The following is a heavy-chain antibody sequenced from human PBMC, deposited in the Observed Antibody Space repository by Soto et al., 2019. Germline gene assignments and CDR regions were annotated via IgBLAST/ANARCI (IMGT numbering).Heavy chain of an antibody. D-gene: IGHD2-15*01. J-gene: IGHJ2*01. CDR2: ISADNGDT. CDR1: GYTFTTFG. Sequence: QVQVVQSGAEVKKPGASVKVACKASGYTFTTFGMSWVRQAPGQGLEWMGWISADNGDTNSAQKFQDRVTMTTDTSTNTAYMELWSLTSDDTAVYYCARCYCSAGSCFTCWHFDLWGRGTLVTVSS. V-gene: IGHV1-18*01. CDR3: ARCYCSAGSCFTCWHFDL.